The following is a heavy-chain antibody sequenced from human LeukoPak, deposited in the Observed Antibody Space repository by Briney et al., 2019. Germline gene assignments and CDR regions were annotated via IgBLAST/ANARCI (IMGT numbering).Heavy chain of an antibody. D-gene: IGHD5-24*01. CDR1: GGSISSYY. CDR2: IYYSGST. J-gene: IGHJ3*02. CDR3: ARDRLEMETRDAFDI. Sequence: SETLTLTCTVSGGSISSYYWSWIRQPPGKGLEWIGYIYYSGSTNYNPSLKSRVTISVDRSKNQFSLKLSSVTAADTAVYYCARDRLEMETRDAFDIWGQGTMVTVSS. V-gene: IGHV4-59*12.